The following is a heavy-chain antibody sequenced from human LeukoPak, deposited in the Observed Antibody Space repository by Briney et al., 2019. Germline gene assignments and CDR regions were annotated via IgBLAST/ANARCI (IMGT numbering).Heavy chain of an antibody. CDR1: GGSISSSY. Sequence: SGPTLVKPSETLSLTCTVSGGSISSSYWSWIRQPPGKGLEWIGYIYYTGSTTYNPSLKSRVTISVDTSKNQFSLKLRSVTAADTAVYYCARDYGDIPPDRYYDLWGRGTLVTVSS. CDR2: IYYTGST. V-gene: IGHV4-59*01. J-gene: IGHJ2*01. CDR3: ARDYGDIPPDRYYDL. D-gene: IGHD4-17*01.